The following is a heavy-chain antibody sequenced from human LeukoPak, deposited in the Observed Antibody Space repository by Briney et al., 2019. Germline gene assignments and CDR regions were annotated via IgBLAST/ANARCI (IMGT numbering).Heavy chain of an antibody. V-gene: IGHV4-59*08. D-gene: IGHD4-11*01. Sequence: PSETLSLTCTVSGGSISSYYWSWIRQPPGKGLEWIGYIYYSGSTNYNPSLKSRVTISVDTSKNQFSLKLSSVTAADTAVYYCATLTTVTPGYYYYMDVWGKGTTVTVSS. J-gene: IGHJ6*03. CDR1: GGSISSYY. CDR2: IYYSGST. CDR3: ATLTTVTPGYYYYMDV.